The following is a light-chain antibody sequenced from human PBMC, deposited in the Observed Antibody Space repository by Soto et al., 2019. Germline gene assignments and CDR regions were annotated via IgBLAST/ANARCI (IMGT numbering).Light chain of an antibody. J-gene: IGKJ4*01. CDR3: QQYGSSPS. V-gene: IGKV3-20*01. CDR2: GAS. CDR1: QSLTRN. Sequence: EILGTQSPATLSLSPGERGTLSCRASQSLTRNLAWYQHKPGQSPRLLIYGASARATGIPDRFSGSGSGTDFTLTISRLEPEDFAVYYCQQYGSSPSFGGGTKVDIK.